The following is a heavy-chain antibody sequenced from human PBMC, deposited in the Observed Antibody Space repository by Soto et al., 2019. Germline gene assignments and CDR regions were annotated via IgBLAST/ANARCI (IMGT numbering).Heavy chain of an antibody. CDR1: GGSITSSSYY. CDR2: IYYSGST. V-gene: IGHV4-39*01. Sequence: PSETLSLTCTVSGGSITSSSYYWGWIRQPPGKGLEWIGSIYYSGSTYYNASLNSRVTISVDTSKHQFSLKLSSVTAADTAVYYCARRPPYYFDSWGQGTLVTVSS. J-gene: IGHJ4*02. CDR3: ARRPPYYFDS.